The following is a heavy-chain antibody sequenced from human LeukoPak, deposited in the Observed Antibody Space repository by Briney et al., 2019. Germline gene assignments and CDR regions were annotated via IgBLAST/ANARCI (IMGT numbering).Heavy chain of an antibody. J-gene: IGHJ4*02. V-gene: IGHV4-38-2*01. CDR1: GHSITSGYY. CDR3: ARRPIGVTNPGTGY. Sequence: SETLSLTCAVSGHSITSGYYRGWIRQPPGKGLEWIGSIYHSGSTHYNPSLKSRVTISVDTSKNQLSLKLSSVSAADTAVYYCARRPIGVTNPGTGYWGQGTLVTVSS. CDR2: IYHSGST. D-gene: IGHD1-1*01.